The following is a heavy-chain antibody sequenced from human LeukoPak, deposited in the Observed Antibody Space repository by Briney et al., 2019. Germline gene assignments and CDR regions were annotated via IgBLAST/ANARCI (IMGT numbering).Heavy chain of an antibody. CDR1: GFTFSSYA. Sequence: PGGSLRLSCAASGFTFSSYAMHWVRQAPGKGLEWVAVISYDGSNKYYADSVKGRFTISRDNSKNTLYLQMNSLRAEDTAVYYCAREGLYDSSGYPGGYWGQGTLVTVSS. CDR3: AREGLYDSSGYPGGY. D-gene: IGHD3-22*01. CDR2: ISYDGSNK. J-gene: IGHJ4*02. V-gene: IGHV3-30-3*01.